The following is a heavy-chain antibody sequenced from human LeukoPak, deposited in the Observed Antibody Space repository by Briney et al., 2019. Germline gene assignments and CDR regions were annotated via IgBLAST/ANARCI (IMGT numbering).Heavy chain of an antibody. Sequence: SETLSLTCAVSGGSISSRNWWRWVRQPPGKGLTWIGEIYHSGSTNYNPSLQSRVTISVDTSKNQFSLKLSSVTAADTAVYYCARATGGSSWYLRMDWFDPWGQGTLVTVSS. CDR2: IYHSGST. V-gene: IGHV4-4*02. CDR3: ARATGGSSWYLRMDWFDP. D-gene: IGHD6-13*01. J-gene: IGHJ5*02. CDR1: GGSISSRNW.